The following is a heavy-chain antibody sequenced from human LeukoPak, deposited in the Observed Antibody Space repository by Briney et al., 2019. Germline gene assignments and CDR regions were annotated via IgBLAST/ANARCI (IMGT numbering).Heavy chain of an antibody. Sequence: GGSLRLSCAASGFTFSDHYMNRIRQAPGKGLEWVSHISNSGNTIYYADSVKGRFTISRDNAKNSLYLQMNSLRAEDTAVYYCARDPVSYCSASSCLNWFDPWGQGTLVTVSS. V-gene: IGHV3-11*04. CDR2: ISNSGNTI. CDR1: GFTFSDHY. D-gene: IGHD2-15*01. CDR3: ARDPVSYCSASSCLNWFDP. J-gene: IGHJ5*02.